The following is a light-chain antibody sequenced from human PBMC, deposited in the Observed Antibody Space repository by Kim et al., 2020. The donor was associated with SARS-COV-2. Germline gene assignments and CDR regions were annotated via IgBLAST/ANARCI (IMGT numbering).Light chain of an antibody. V-gene: IGLV2-14*01. CDR3: SSYTSSSILAYV. Sequence: QSALTQPASVSGSPGQSITISCTGTSSDVGGYNSVSWYQQYPGKAPKLMIYDVNNRPSGVSNRFSGSKSVNTASLTISGLQAEDEADYYCSSYTSSSILAYVFGTGTKVTVL. CDR2: DVN. J-gene: IGLJ1*01. CDR1: SSDVGGYNS.